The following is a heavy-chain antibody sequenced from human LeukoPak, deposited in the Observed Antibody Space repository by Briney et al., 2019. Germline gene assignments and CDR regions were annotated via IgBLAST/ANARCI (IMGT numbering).Heavy chain of an antibody. J-gene: IGHJ4*02. CDR1: GFTFSSYG. CDR2: IWYDGSNK. Sequence: GGSLRLSCAASGFTFSSYGMHWVRQAPGKGLEWVAVIWYDGSNKYYADSVKGRFTISRDNSKNTLYLQMNSLRAEDTAVYYCARERCSSTSCYTGGFDYWGQETLVTVSS. V-gene: IGHV3-33*01. CDR3: ARERCSSTSCYTGGFDY. D-gene: IGHD2-2*02.